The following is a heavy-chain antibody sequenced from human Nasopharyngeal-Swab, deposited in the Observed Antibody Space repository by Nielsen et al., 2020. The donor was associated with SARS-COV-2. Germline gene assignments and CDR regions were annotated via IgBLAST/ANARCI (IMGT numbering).Heavy chain of an antibody. CDR3: AKDLRGPYFF. CDR1: GFTFDDYA. D-gene: IGHD2/OR15-2a*01. CDR2: ISWNSVSI. V-gene: IGHV3-9*01. Sequence: GGSLRLSCAASGFTFDDYAFHWVRQAPGRGLEWVSGISWNSVSIGYADSVKGRFTISRDNSKNTVSLQMNSLRAEDTAVYYCAKDLRGPYFFWGQGTLVTVSS. J-gene: IGHJ4*02.